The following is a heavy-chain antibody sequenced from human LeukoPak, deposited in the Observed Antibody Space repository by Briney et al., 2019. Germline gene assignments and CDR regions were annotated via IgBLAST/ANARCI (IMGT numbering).Heavy chain of an antibody. CDR2: INPNSGGT. Sequence: GESLKISCKGSGYTFTGYYMHWVRQAPGQGLEWMGWINPNSGGTNYAQKFQGRVTMTRDTSISTAYMELSRLRSDDTAVYYCARDLGGDTAMDQPLNSSWGQGTLVTVSS. V-gene: IGHV1-2*02. CDR1: GYTFTGYY. J-gene: IGHJ4*02. CDR3: ARDLGGDTAMDQPLNSS. D-gene: IGHD5-18*01.